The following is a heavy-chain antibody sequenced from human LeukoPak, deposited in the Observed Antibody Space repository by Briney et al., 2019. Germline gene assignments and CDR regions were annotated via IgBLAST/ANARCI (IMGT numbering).Heavy chain of an antibody. CDR1: GYTFTGYY. Sequence: ASVKVSCKASGYTFTGYYMHWMRQAPGQGLEWMGWINPNSGGTNYAQKFQGRVTMTRDTSISTAYMELSRLRSDDTAVYYCARVPAASYYYMDVWGKGTTVTVSS. CDR3: ARVPAASYYYMDV. D-gene: IGHD2-2*01. CDR2: INPNSGGT. J-gene: IGHJ6*03. V-gene: IGHV1-2*02.